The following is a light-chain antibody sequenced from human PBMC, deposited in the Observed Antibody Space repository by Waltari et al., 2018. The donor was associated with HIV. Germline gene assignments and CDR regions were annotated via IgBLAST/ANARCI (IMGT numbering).Light chain of an antibody. CDR2: GT. V-gene: IGLV1-36*01. Sequence: ALTQETSVSGTVGQNVTLSCSGHINNIGNYAVGWYQQISHGAPKTVMCGTSLPAGIPDRVSASKAGNTASRTISGLQPEDEADYFCSTWDYSLTSWVFGGGTKLTVL. J-gene: IGLJ3*02. CDR3: STWDYSLTSWV. CDR1: INNIGNYA.